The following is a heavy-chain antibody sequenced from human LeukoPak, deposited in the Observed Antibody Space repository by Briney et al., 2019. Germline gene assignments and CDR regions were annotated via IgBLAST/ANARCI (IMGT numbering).Heavy chain of an antibody. J-gene: IGHJ6*03. CDR2: INPNSGGR. V-gene: IGHV1-2*02. CDR3: ARNGHISAWSYYYYYVDV. Sequence: ASVKVSCKASGYTFTDYSMHWVRQAPGQGLEWMGWINPNSGGRKYAQKFQGRVTMTRDTSISTAYMELGGLGCDDTAVYYCARNGHISAWSYYYYYVDVWGIGTTVTVSS. D-gene: IGHD6-19*01. CDR1: GYTFTDYS.